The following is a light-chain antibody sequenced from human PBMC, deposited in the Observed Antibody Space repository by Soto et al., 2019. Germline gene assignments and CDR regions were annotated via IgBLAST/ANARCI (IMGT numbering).Light chain of an antibody. V-gene: IGKV3-15*01. CDR2: DTS. J-gene: IGKJ4*02. Sequence: EVVMRQSPATMCVSPGEGATLSCRSSQGIGDTLAWYQHKPGQTPRLLIYDTSTRAAGVPTRCSGSRAGAEFTLTINSLQSEDFAVYYCQTYNNWPLTVGGGNKVDIK. CDR1: QGIGDT. CDR3: QTYNNWPLT.